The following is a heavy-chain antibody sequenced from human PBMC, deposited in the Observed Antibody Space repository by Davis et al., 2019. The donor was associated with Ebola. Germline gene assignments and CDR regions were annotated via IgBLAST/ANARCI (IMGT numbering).Heavy chain of an antibody. V-gene: IGHV3-23*01. D-gene: IGHD5-18*01. CDR2: ISGSGGNT. Sequence: PGGSLRLSCAASGFTFHSYAMTWVRQAPGKGLEWVSAISGSGGNTYYADSVKGRFTISRDNSKNTLYLQMNFLRTEDTAVYYCTRQDVDTTVPIDYWGRGTLVTVSS. CDR1: GFTFHSYA. J-gene: IGHJ4*02. CDR3: TRQDVDTTVPIDY.